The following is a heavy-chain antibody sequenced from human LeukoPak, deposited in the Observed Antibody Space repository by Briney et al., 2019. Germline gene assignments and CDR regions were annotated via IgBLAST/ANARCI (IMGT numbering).Heavy chain of an antibody. D-gene: IGHD3-10*01. CDR1: GGTFSSYA. Sequence: SVKVSCKASGGTFSSYAISWVRQAPGQGLEWMGGIIPIFGTANYAQKFQGRVTITADESTSTAYMELSSLRSEDTAVYYCASGTPMVRGVMHYYFDYWGQGTLVTVSS. V-gene: IGHV1-69*13. CDR3: ASGTPMVRGVMHYYFDY. J-gene: IGHJ4*02. CDR2: IIPIFGTA.